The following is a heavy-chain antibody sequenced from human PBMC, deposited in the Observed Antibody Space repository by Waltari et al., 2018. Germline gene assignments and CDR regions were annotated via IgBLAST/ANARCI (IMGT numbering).Heavy chain of an antibody. D-gene: IGHD5-18*01. J-gene: IGHJ1*01. CDR2: IYTSGST. CDR1: GGSLSSYC. V-gene: IGHV4-4*07. CDR3: AGYRRPETAMIEV. Sequence: QVQLQESGTGLVKPSETLSLTCTVSGGSLSSYCWSWIRQPAGKGLEWIGRIYTSGSTIYNPPRKSRITMSVDTSKIQFSRKLTSMTAADTAMYYCAGYRRPETAMIEVWGQGTLVTVSS.